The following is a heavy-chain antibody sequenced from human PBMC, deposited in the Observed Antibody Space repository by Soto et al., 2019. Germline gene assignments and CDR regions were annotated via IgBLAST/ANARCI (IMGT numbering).Heavy chain of an antibody. D-gene: IGHD2-15*01. V-gene: IGHV4-34*01. Sequence: ETLSLTCAVYGGSLSGYYWGWIRQPPGKGLEWIGEINHSGSTNYNPSLKSRVTISVDKSISRAYLQWSSLKASDSAMYFCARIGSSYNPFDYWGRGTLVTVSS. J-gene: IGHJ4*02. CDR2: INHSGST. CDR3: ARIGSSYNPFDY. CDR1: GGSLSGYY.